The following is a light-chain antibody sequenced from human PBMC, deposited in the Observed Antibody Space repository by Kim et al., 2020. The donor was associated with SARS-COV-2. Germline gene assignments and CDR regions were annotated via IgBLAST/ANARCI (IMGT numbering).Light chain of an antibody. J-gene: IGLJ1*01. CDR3: SSYAGKV. V-gene: IGLV2-8*01. CDR2: EVS. CDR1: SSDVGGYNY. Sequence: ALTQPPSASGSPGQSVTISCTGTSSDVGGYNYVSWYQQHPGKAPKLMIYEVSKRPSGVPDRFSGSKSGNTASLTVSGLQAEDEADYYCSSYAGKVFGTGTQLTVL.